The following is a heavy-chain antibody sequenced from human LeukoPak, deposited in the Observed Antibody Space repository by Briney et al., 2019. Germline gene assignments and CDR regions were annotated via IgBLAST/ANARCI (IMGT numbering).Heavy chain of an antibody. CDR1: GYTFTSYD. CDR2: MNPNSGNT. J-gene: IGHJ4*02. D-gene: IGHD6-19*01. CDR3: ARVVAVAGTDFDY. Sequence: ASVKVSCKASGYTFTSYDINWVRQATGQGLEWMGWMNPNSGNTGYAQKFQGRVTMTRNTSISTAYMELSSLRSEDTAVYYCARVVAVAGTDFDYWGQGTLATVSS. V-gene: IGHV1-8*01.